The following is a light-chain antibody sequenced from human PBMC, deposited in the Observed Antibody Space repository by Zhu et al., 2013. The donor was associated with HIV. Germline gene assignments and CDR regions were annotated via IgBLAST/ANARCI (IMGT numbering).Light chain of an antibody. CDR3: LQYNNWPPIT. CDR1: RDLKNN. CDR2: DAS. Sequence: EIVMTQSPATLSVSPGDRVTLSCRAGRDLKNNVAWYQQTPGRAPGLLVHDASIRATGVPARFIGSGSGTQFTLTIDSLQSEDFAVYFCLQYNNWPPITFGQGTRLEI. V-gene: IGKV3-15*01. J-gene: IGKJ5*01.